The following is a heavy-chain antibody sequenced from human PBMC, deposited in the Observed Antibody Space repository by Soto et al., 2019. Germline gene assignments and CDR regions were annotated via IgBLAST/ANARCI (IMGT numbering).Heavy chain of an antibody. V-gene: IGHV4-34*01. CDR1: GGSFSGYY. CDR2: INHSGST. CDR3: ARGRPGGWFDP. J-gene: IGHJ5*02. Sequence: PSETLSLTCAVYGGSFSGYYWTWIRQSPGKGLEWIGEINHSGSTNYNPSFKSRVTISVDTSKNQFSLKLSSVTAADTAVYYCARGRPGGWFDPWGQGTLVTVSS.